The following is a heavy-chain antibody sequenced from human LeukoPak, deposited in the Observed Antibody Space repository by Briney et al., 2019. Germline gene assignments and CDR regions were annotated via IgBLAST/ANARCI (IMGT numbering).Heavy chain of an antibody. J-gene: IGHJ4*02. CDR1: GFTFSSYW. Sequence: PGGSLRLSCAASGFTFSSYWMNWVRQAPGKGLEWVSGINWNGGSTGYADSVKGRFTISRDNAKNSLYLQMNSLRAEDTALYYCARVGGHIAVAGYYFDYWGQGTLVTVSS. V-gene: IGHV3-20*04. D-gene: IGHD6-19*01. CDR2: INWNGGST. CDR3: ARVGGHIAVAGYYFDY.